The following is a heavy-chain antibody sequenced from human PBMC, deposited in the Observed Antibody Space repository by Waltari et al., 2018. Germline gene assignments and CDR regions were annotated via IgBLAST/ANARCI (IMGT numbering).Heavy chain of an antibody. CDR1: GNSLSDNY. J-gene: IGHJ5*02. D-gene: IGHD2-2*01. CDR2: IDPEDGGT. Sequence: EIRLLQSGAEVKKPGATVKISCKASGNSLSDNYIHWVQQVPGKGLEWIGRIDPEDGGTIYAEKCEDRVTLTADLATETAYLELSRLSSDDTATYYCARRSGHCDGTTCSAGWFDPWGQGTLVKVSS. CDR3: ARRSGHCDGTTCSAGWFDP. V-gene: IGHV1-69-2*01.